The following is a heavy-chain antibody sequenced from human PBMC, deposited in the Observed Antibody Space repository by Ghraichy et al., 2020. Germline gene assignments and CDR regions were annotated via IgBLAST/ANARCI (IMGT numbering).Heavy chain of an antibody. CDR2: IYNTGST. J-gene: IGHJ6*03. Sequence: SETLSLTCTVSGGSISSYYWSWIRQPPGKRLEWIGYIYNTGSTNYNPSLNGRATISLDTSRNQFSLKLRSVTAADTAVYYCARQEFYYYMDVWGKGTTVTVSS. CDR3: ARQEFYYYMDV. V-gene: IGHV4-59*08. CDR1: GGSISSYY.